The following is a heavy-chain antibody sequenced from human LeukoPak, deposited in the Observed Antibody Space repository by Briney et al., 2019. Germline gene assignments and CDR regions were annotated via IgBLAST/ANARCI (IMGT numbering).Heavy chain of an antibody. CDR2: ISYDGSNK. V-gene: IGHV3-30*18. CDR1: GFTFSSYG. D-gene: IGHD6-19*01. CDR3: AKAAGLYYFDY. Sequence: PGRSLRLSCAASGFTFSSYGMHWVRQAPGKGLEWVAVISYDGSNKYYADSVKGRFTISRDNSKNTLYLRMNSLRAEDTAVYYCAKAAGLYYFDYWGQGTLVTVSS. J-gene: IGHJ4*02.